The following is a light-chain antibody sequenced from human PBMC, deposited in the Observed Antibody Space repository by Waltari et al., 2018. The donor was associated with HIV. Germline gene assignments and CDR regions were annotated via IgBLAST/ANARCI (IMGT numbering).Light chain of an antibody. CDR1: QGFRNA. V-gene: IGKV1-13*02. J-gene: IGKJ2*01. CDR3: QQCRSYPRT. CDR2: DAS. Sequence: AIQLTQSPSSLSASIGDRVTITCRASQGFRNALAWYQQKPGRPPKLLIYDASTLESGVPSRLSGSLSGTDVNRTISNLQPEDSANNYCQQCRSYPRTFGQGATLEIK.